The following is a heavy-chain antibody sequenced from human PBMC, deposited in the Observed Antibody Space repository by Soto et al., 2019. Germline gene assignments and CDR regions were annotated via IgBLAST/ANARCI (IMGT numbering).Heavy chain of an antibody. CDR1: GFTFSSYW. V-gene: IGHV3-74*01. D-gene: IGHD2-21*01. CDR3: ARIVGYYYYYMDV. J-gene: IGHJ6*03. CDR2: INSDGSST. Sequence: PGGSLRLSCAASGFTFSSYWMHWVRQAPGKGLVWVSRINSDGSSTSYADSVKGRFTISRDNAKNTLYLQMNSLRAEDTAVYYCARIVGYYYYYMDVWGKGTTVTVSS.